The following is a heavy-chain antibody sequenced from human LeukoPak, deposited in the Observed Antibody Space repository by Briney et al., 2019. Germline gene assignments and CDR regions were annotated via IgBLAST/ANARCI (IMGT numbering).Heavy chain of an antibody. D-gene: IGHD2-15*01. V-gene: IGHV1-2*02. CDR1: GYTFTSNY. J-gene: IGHJ5*02. CDR3: ARVSGYCSGGSCSNNWFDP. Sequence: ASVKVSCKAFGYTFTSNYMHWVRQAPGQGLEWMGWINPNSGGTNYAQKFQGRVTMTRDTSISTAYMELSRLRSDDTAVYYCARVSGYCSGGSCSNNWFDPWGQGTLVTVSS. CDR2: INPNSGGT.